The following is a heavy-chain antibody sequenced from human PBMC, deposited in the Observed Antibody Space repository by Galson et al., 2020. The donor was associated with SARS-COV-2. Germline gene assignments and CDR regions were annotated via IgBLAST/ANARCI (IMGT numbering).Heavy chain of an antibody. Sequence: QAGGSLRLSCAASGFTFSSYAMSWVRQAPGKGLEWVSAISGSGGSTYYADSVKGRFTISRDNSKNTLYLQMNSLRAEDTAIYYCAKDPVVVITHVVDYWGQGTLVTVSS. CDR2: ISGSGGST. CDR1: GFTFSSYA. CDR3: AKDPVVVITHVVDY. J-gene: IGHJ4*02. V-gene: IGHV3-23*01. D-gene: IGHD3-22*01.